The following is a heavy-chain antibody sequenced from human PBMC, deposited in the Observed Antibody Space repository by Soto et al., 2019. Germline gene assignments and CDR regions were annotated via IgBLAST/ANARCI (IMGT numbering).Heavy chain of an antibody. D-gene: IGHD3-10*01. CDR3: ARDVGGFGEFTSYYMDV. CDR1: GFTFSSYS. J-gene: IGHJ6*03. V-gene: IGHV3-21*01. Sequence: GGSLRLSCAASGFTFSSYSMNWVRQAPGKGLEWVSSISSSSSYIYYADSVKGRFTISRDNAKNSLYLQMNSLRAEDTAVYYCARDVGGFGEFTSYYMDVWGKGTTVTVSS. CDR2: ISSSSSYI.